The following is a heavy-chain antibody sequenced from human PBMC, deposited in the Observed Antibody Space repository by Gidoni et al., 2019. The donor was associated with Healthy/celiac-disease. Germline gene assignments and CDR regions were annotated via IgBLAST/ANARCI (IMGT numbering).Heavy chain of an antibody. CDR2: ISSSSSYI. J-gene: IGHJ3*02. Sequence: EVQLVESGGGMVKPGGSLRLSGAASGCTLSSYRMNWVRQAPGQGLEWVSSISSSSSYIYYADSVKGRFTISRDNAKNSLYLHMNSLRAEDTAVYYCARPISAAGSDSFDIWGQGTMVTVSS. D-gene: IGHD6-13*01. CDR1: GCTLSSYR. V-gene: IGHV3-21*01. CDR3: ARPISAAGSDSFDI.